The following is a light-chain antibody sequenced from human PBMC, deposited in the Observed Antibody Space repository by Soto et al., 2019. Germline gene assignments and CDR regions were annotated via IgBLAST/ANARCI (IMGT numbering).Light chain of an antibody. CDR3: QSYDSSLSALYV. J-gene: IGLJ1*01. CDR2: GNN. CDR1: TSNIGAGYD. V-gene: IGLV1-40*01. Sequence: QSVLTQPPSVSGAPGQRVTFSCTGNTSNIGAGYDVHWYQQLPGTAPKLLIYGNNNRPSGVPDRFSGSKSGTSASLAITGLQAEDEADYYCQSYDSSLSALYVFGTGTKVTVL.